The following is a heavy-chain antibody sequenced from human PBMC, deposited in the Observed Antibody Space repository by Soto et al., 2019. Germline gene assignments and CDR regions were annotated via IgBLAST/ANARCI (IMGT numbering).Heavy chain of an antibody. CDR2: ISSSSSYL. Sequence: EVQLVESGGGLVKPGGSLRLSCAASGFTFSSYSMNWVRQAPGKGLEWVSSISSSSSYLYYADSVKGRFTISRDNAKNSLSLQMNSLRAEDTAVYYCARVVVVPAAGIDYWGQGTLVTVSS. D-gene: IGHD2-2*01. CDR1: GFTFSSYS. J-gene: IGHJ4*02. V-gene: IGHV3-21*01. CDR3: ARVVVVPAAGIDY.